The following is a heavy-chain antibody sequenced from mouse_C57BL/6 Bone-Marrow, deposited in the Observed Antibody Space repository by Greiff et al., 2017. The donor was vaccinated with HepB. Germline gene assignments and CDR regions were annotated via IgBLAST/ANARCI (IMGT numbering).Heavy chain of an antibody. CDR2: ISPGNSDT. J-gene: IGHJ4*01. CDR3: TRKDPVSFNYAMDY. V-gene: IGHV1-5*01. Sequence: EVQLQQSGTVLARPGASVKMSCKTSGYTFTSYWMHWVKQRPGQGLEWIGAISPGNSDTSYNQKFKGKAKLPAVTSASTAYMELSSLTNEDSAVYYCTRKDPVSFNYAMDYWGQGTSVTVSS. CDR1: GYTFTSYW.